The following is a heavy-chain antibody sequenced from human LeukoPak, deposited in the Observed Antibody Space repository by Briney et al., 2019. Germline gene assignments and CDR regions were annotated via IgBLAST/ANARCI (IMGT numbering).Heavy chain of an antibody. Sequence: PGGSLRLSCAASGFTFDDYAMLWVRQAPGKGLEWVSGISWNSGSIGYADSVKGRFTISRDNAKNSLYLQMNSLRAEDMALYYCAKSGSSWYYFDYWGQGTLVTVSS. CDR2: ISWNSGSI. CDR1: GFTFDDYA. CDR3: AKSGSSWYYFDY. D-gene: IGHD6-13*01. J-gene: IGHJ4*02. V-gene: IGHV3-9*03.